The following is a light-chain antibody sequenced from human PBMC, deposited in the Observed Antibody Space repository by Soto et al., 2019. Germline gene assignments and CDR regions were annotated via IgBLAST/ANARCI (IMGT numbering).Light chain of an antibody. CDR1: QSISSW. J-gene: IGKJ2*01. V-gene: IGKV1-5*03. CDR3: QQYHSYPVT. CDR2: EAS. Sequence: DIQMTQSPSTLSTSVGDRVTIACRASQSISSWLAWYQQKPGKAPNLLIYEASNLGSGVPSRFSGSGSGTEFTLTISSLQPDVFATYFCQQYHSYPVTFGQGTKLEIK.